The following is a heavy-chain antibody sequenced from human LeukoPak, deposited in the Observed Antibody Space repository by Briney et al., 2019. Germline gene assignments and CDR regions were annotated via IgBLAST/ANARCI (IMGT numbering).Heavy chain of an antibody. V-gene: IGHV3-66*01. D-gene: IGHD5-18*01. CDR1: GFTVSSNY. J-gene: IGHJ4*02. CDR2: IYSGGST. Sequence: GGSLRLSCAASGFTVSSNYMSWVRQAPGKGLEWVSAIYSGGSTYYADSVKGRFTISRDNSKNTLYLQMNSLRAEDTAVYYCAMEQLWSPQRVYWGQGTLVTVSS. CDR3: AMEQLWSPQRVY.